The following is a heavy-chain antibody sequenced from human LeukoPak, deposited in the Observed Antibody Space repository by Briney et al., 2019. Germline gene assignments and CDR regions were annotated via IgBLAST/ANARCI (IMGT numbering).Heavy chain of an antibody. D-gene: IGHD5-18*01. Sequence: SETLSLTCTVSGGSISSSSYYWGWIRHPPGKVLEWIGSIYYSGSTYYNPSLKSRVTISVDTSKNQFSLKLSSVTAADTAVYYCAILGYSYGQTFDYWGQGTLVTVSS. V-gene: IGHV4-39*07. CDR1: GGSISSSSYY. CDR2: IYYSGST. CDR3: AILGYSYGQTFDY. J-gene: IGHJ4*02.